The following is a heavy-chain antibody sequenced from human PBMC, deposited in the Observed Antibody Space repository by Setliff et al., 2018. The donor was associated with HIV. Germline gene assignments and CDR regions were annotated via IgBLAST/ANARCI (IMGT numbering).Heavy chain of an antibody. V-gene: IGHV4-34*01. CDR1: GGSFSGYY. CDR3: ARQGIVYYDSPGDAFDI. J-gene: IGHJ3*02. Sequence: SETLSLTCAVYGGSFSGYYWTWIRQPPGKGLEWIGEINHSGSTNYNPSLKSRVTMSVDTSKNQFSLKLNSVTAADTAVYYCARQGIVYYDSPGDAFDIWGQGTMVTVSS. D-gene: IGHD3-22*01. CDR2: INHSGST.